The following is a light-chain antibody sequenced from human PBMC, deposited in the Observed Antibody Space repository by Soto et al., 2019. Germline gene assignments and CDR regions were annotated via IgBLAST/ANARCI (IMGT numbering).Light chain of an antibody. Sequence: QSVLTQPASVSGSPGQSITLSCTGTSSDVGIYNYVSWYQQHPGKAPKLMIYDVNNRPSGISNRFSGSKSGNTASLTISGLQAEDEADYYCSSFTSSSTSVFGTGTKLTVL. CDR3: SSFTSSSTSV. CDR2: DVN. CDR1: SSDVGIYNY. V-gene: IGLV2-14*01. J-gene: IGLJ1*01.